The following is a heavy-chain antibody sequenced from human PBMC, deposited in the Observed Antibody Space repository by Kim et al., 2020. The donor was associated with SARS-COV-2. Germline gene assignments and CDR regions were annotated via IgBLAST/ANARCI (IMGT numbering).Heavy chain of an antibody. J-gene: IGHJ4*02. CDR3: ARADRITMIVVFDY. Sequence: NPSLRSGITISVDPSKNQFSLKLSSVTAADTAVYYCARADRITMIVVFDYWGQGTLVTVSS. V-gene: IGHV4-34*01. D-gene: IGHD3-22*01.